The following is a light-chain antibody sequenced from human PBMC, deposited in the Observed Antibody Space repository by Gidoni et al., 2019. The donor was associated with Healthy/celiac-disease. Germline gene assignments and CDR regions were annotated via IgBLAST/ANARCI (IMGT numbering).Light chain of an antibody. J-gene: IGKJ1*01. CDR1: QSLLHSNGYNY. V-gene: IGKV2-28*01. CDR2: LGS. Sequence: DIVMTQSPLSLPVTPGEPASISCRSSQSLLHSNGYNYLDWYLQKPGPSPHLLIYLGSNRASGVPDRFSGSGTGTDFTLKISRVEAEDVGVYYCMQALQTPRTFGQGTKVEIK. CDR3: MQALQTPRT.